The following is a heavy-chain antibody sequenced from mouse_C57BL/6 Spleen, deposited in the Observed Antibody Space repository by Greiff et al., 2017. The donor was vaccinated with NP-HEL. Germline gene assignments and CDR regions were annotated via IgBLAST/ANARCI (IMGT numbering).Heavy chain of an antibody. CDR2: IDPSDSYT. V-gene: IGHV1-69*01. D-gene: IGHD1-1*01. Sequence: VQLQQPGAELVMPGASVKLSCKASGYTFTSYWMHWVKQRPGQGLEWIGEIDPSDSYTNYNQKFKGKSTLTVDKSSSTAYMQLSSLTSEDSAVYYCARKGVAKDYYAMDYWGQGTSVTVSS. J-gene: IGHJ4*01. CDR1: GYTFTSYW. CDR3: ARKGVAKDYYAMDY.